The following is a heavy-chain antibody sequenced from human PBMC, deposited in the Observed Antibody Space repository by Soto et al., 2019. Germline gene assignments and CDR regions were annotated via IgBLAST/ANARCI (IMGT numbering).Heavy chain of an antibody. CDR3: ARGVPNWHPEGGSYYFDY. J-gene: IGHJ4*02. CDR1: GYTFTSYD. Sequence: GASVKVSCKASGYTFTSYDINWVRQAPGQGLEWMGWINPNSGGTNYAQKFQGWVTMTRDTSISTAYMELSRLRSDDTAVYYCARGVPNWHPEGGSYYFDYWGQGTLVTVSS. D-gene: IGHD1-1*01. V-gene: IGHV1-2*04. CDR2: INPNSGGT.